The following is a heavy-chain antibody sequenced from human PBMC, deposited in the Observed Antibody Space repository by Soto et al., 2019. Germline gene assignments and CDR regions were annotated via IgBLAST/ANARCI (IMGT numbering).Heavy chain of an antibody. D-gene: IGHD3-10*01. V-gene: IGHV4-34*01. CDR3: ARGGKLFGPALDY. CDR2: INHSGST. J-gene: IGHJ4*02. CDR1: GGSFSGYY. Sequence: ASETLSLTCAVYGGSFSGYYWSWIRQPPGKGLEWIGEINHSGSTNYNPSLKSRVTISVDTSKDQFSLKLSSVTAADTAVYYCARGGKLFGPALDYWGQGTLVTVSA.